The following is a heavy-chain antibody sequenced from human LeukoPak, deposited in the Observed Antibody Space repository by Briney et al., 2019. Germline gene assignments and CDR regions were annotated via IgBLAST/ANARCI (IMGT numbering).Heavy chain of an antibody. Sequence: NPGGSLRLSCAASGFTFSSYSMNWVRQAPGKGLEWVSSISSSSSYIYYADSVKGRLTISRDNAKNSLCLQMNSLRAEDTAVYYCARGNTIAVAFDYWGQGTLVTVSS. D-gene: IGHD6-19*01. CDR3: ARGNTIAVAFDY. CDR2: ISSSSSYI. J-gene: IGHJ4*02. CDR1: GFTFSSYS. V-gene: IGHV3-21*01.